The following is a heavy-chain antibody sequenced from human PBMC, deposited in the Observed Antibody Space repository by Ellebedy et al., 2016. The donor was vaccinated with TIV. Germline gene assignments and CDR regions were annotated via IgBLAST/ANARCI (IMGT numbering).Heavy chain of an antibody. Sequence: SVKVSCXASGGTFSSYAISWVRQAPGQGLEWMGGIIPIFGTANYAQKFQGRVTITADESTSTAYMELSSLRSEDTAVYYCARDDARLIAAAEKNYGMDVWGQGTTVTVSS. J-gene: IGHJ6*02. CDR2: IIPIFGTA. D-gene: IGHD6-13*01. V-gene: IGHV1-69*13. CDR3: ARDDARLIAAAEKNYGMDV. CDR1: GGTFSSYA.